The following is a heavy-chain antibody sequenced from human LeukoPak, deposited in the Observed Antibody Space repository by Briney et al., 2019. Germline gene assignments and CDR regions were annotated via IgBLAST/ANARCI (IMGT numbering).Heavy chain of an antibody. Sequence: GASVTVSCKASGYTFTSYDINWMRQATGQEPEWMGWINPNSGNTGYAQKFQGRVTITRDTSISTAYMELSSLRAEDTAVYYCAKHYQTTFDYWGQGTLVTVSS. CDR1: GYTFTSYD. J-gene: IGHJ4*02. V-gene: IGHV1-8*03. D-gene: IGHD1-14*01. CDR2: INPNSGNT. CDR3: AKHYQTTFDY.